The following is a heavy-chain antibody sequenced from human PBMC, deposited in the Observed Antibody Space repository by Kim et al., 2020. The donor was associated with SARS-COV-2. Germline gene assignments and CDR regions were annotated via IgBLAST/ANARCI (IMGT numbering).Heavy chain of an antibody. CDR3: VRVDSSGWYGY. J-gene: IGHJ4*02. CDR2: T. Sequence: TEYAASLRGRFTISRDDSKKSLYLQMRRLKIEDTAMYFCVRVDSSGWYGYWGQGTLVTVSS. V-gene: IGHV3-72*01. D-gene: IGHD6-19*01.